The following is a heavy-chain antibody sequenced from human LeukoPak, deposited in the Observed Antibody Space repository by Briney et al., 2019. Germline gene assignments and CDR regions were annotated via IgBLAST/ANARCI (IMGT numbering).Heavy chain of an antibody. CDR2: MYRSGIT. CDR1: VGSITTTNYH. D-gene: IGHD6-13*01. CDR3: ARQDYSSPEGWFDP. Sequence: SETLSLTCTVSVGSITTTNYHWAWIRQPPGRGLEWIGSMYRSGITYYNPSLKSRVTMSVDTSKDQFSLKLISVTAADTAVYYCARQDYSSPEGWFDPWGHGTLVTVSS. J-gene: IGHJ5*02. V-gene: IGHV4-39*01.